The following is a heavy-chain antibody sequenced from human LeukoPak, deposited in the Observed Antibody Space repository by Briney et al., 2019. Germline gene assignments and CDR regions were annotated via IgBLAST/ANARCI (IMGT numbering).Heavy chain of an antibody. Sequence: GGSLRLSCAASGFTFSNYAMSWVRQAPGKGLEWVSSISGSGGSTYYADSVEGRFTISRDNSKNTLYLQMNSLRAEDTAVYYCARRDYADSSGYMPLFDSWGQGTLVTVSS. J-gene: IGHJ4*02. V-gene: IGHV3-23*01. CDR2: ISGSGGST. D-gene: IGHD3-22*01. CDR1: GFTFSNYA. CDR3: ARRDYADSSGYMPLFDS.